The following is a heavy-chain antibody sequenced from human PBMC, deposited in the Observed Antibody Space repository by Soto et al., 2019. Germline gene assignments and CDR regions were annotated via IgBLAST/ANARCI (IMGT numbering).Heavy chain of an antibody. D-gene: IGHD2-2*02. CDR2: ISYDGSNK. CDR1: GFTFSSYG. J-gene: IGHJ6*02. Sequence: PGGSLRLSCAASGFTFSSYGMHWVRQAPGKGLEWVAVISYDGSNKYYADSVKGRFTISRDNSKNTLYLQMNSLRAEDTAVYYCAKDRYCSSTSCYRDYYYYGMDVWGQGTTVTVSS. V-gene: IGHV3-30*18. CDR3: AKDRYCSSTSCYRDYYYYGMDV.